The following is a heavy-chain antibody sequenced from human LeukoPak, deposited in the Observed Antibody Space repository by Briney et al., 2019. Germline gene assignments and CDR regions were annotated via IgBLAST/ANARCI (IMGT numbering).Heavy chain of an antibody. CDR3: ALQTGDHQGIYFDY. V-gene: IGHV2-5*02. CDR2: IYWDDDK. J-gene: IGHJ4*02. CDR1: GFSLSTSGVG. Sequence: SGPTLVKPTQTLTLTCTFSGFSLSTSGVGVGWIRQPPGKALEWLALIYWDDDKSYSPSLKSRLTITKDTSKNQVVLTMTNMDPVDTATYYCALQTGDHQGIYFDYWGQGTLVTVSS. D-gene: IGHD7-27*01.